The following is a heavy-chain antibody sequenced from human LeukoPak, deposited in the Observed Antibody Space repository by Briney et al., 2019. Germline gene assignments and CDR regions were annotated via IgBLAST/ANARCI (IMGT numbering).Heavy chain of an antibody. CDR2: INYDGSDK. D-gene: IGHD5-24*01. J-gene: IGHJ4*02. V-gene: IGHV3-7*03. CDR1: GLTFSRHW. CDR3: ARDSDGSLDY. Sequence: GGSLRLSCAASGLTFSRHWMTWVRQAPGKGPEWVANINYDGSDKNHVDSVKGRFTISRDNARNSLYLHMNGLRAEDTAMYYCARDSDGSLDYWGQGTLVTVSS.